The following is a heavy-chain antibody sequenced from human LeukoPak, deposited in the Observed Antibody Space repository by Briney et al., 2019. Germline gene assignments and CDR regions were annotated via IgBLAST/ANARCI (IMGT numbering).Heavy chain of an antibody. CDR1: GFTFSSYW. CDR2: INSDGSST. J-gene: IGHJ3*02. CDR3: ARDRYCSSTSCPTGDDAFDI. V-gene: IGHV3-74*01. D-gene: IGHD2-2*01. Sequence: GGSLRLSCAASGFTFSSYWMHWVRQAPGKGLLWVSRINSDGSSTSYADSVKGRFTISRDNAKNTLYLQMNSLRAEDTAVYYCARDRYCSSTSCPTGDDAFDIWGQGTMVTVSS.